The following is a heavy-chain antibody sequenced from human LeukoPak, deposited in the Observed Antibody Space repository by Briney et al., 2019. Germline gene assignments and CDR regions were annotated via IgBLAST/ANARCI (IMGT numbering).Heavy chain of an antibody. CDR2: ISGSGDTT. CDR3: AKDRRYSTSAEDVGY. Sequence: GGSLRLSCAASGFTFSSYTMSWVRQAPGKGLEWVSTISGSGDTTYSADSVKGRFTISRDNSKSTLYLQMNSLRAEDTAVYYCAKDRRYSTSAEDVGYWGQGTLVTVSS. CDR1: GFTFSSYT. J-gene: IGHJ4*02. D-gene: IGHD6-6*01. V-gene: IGHV3-23*01.